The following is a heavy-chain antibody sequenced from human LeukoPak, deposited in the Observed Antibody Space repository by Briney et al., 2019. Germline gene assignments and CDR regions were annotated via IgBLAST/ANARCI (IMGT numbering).Heavy chain of an antibody. CDR3: ARAYTNGDYLDY. J-gene: IGHJ4*02. CDR1: GFTFSNAW. V-gene: IGHV3-21*01. Sequence: GGSLRLSCAASGFTFSNAWMGWVRRAPGKGLEWVSCISDSSRHIYYADSVKGRFTISRDNAKSSASLQMNSLRVDDTAVYYCARAYTNGDYLDYWGQGTLVTVSS. D-gene: IGHD4-17*01. CDR2: ISDSSRHI.